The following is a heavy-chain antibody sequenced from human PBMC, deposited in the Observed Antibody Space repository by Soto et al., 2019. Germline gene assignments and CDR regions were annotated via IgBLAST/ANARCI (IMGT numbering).Heavy chain of an antibody. D-gene: IGHD1-26*01. CDR3: AKDQLGDTGDY. CDR1: GYTFTSYG. CDR2: ISAYNTNT. V-gene: IGHV1-18*01. Sequence: QVQLVQSGAEVKKPGASVKVSCKASGYTFTSYGISWVRQAPGQGLEWMGWISAYNTNTNSAQKLQGRVTMTTDTFTSTSYMELRSLRSDDTAVYFCAKDQLGDTGDYWGKGTMGTVAS. J-gene: IGHJ4*02.